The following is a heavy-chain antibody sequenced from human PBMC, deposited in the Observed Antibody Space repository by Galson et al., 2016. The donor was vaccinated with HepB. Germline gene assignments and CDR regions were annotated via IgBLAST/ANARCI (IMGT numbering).Heavy chain of an antibody. CDR3: ARQQVGNNWFDP. Sequence: SETLSLTCTVSGASVTSYYWSWIRQPPGKGLEWIGCMYYSGRTDYSPSLKRRVTMSADTSKNQFSLRLSFVTAADTAVYYCARQQVGNNWFDPWGQGTLVTVSS. J-gene: IGHJ5*02. CDR1: GASVTSYY. CDR2: MYYSGRT. V-gene: IGHV4-59*02.